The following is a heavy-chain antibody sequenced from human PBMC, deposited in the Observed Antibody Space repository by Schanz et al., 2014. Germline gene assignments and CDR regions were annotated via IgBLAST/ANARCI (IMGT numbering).Heavy chain of an antibody. CDR3: ARGIITMVRGGDVGAFDI. CDR1: GITFSGYS. J-gene: IGHJ3*02. CDR2: IGYDGSEK. Sequence: VQLVESGGGLAQPGGSLRLSCAASGITFSGYSMNWVRQAPGKGLEWVANIGYDGSEKYYVDSVKGRFTISRDNSKDTLYLQMSGLTPEDTAVYYCARGIITMVRGGDVGAFDIWGQGTMVTVSS. V-gene: IGHV3-33*08. D-gene: IGHD3-10*01.